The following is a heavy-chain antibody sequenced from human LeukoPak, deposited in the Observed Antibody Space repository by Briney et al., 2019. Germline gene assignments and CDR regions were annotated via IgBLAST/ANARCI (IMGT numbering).Heavy chain of an antibody. CDR3: ARGSVDYDFWSGYYMGEYFQH. CDR2: IYTSGST. CDR1: GGSISSGSYY. V-gene: IGHV4-61*02. J-gene: IGHJ1*01. D-gene: IGHD3-3*01. Sequence: SETLSLTCTVSGGSISSGSYYWSWIRQPAGKGLEWIGRIYTSGSTNYNPSLKSRVTISVDTSKNQFSLKLSSVTAADTAVYYCARGSVDYDFWSGYYMGEYFQHWGQGTLVTVSS.